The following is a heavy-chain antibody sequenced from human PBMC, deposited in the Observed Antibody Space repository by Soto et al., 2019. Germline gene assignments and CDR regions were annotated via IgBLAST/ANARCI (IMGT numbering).Heavy chain of an antibody. J-gene: IGHJ6*02. CDR3: ATYYGSWCYFPDHYYYGMNF. Sequence: PGGSLRLSCAASGFTFSIYSMNWVRQAPGKGLEWISYISSTSSTIYYADSVKGRFTISRDNAKNSLYLQMNSLRAEDTAVYYCATYYGSWCYFPDHYYYGMNFWGQGTTDPVSS. D-gene: IGHD3-10*01. CDR1: GFTFSIYS. CDR2: ISSTSSTI. V-gene: IGHV3-48*01.